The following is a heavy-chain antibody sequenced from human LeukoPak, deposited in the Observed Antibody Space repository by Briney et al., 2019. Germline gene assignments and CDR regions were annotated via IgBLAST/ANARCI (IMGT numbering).Heavy chain of an antibody. V-gene: IGHV1-46*01. J-gene: IGHJ2*01. CDR2: INPSGCST. Sequence: GASVTVSCKASGYTFTSYYMHWVRQAPGQGLEWMGIINPSGCSTSYAQKFQGRVTMTRDMSTSTVYMELSSLRSEDTAVYYCARLGGYCSSTSCAHWYFDLWGRGTLVTVSS. CDR3: ARLGGYCSSTSCAHWYFDL. D-gene: IGHD2-2*01. CDR1: GYTFTSYY.